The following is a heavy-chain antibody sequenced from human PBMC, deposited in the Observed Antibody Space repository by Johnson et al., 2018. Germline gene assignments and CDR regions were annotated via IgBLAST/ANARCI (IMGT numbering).Heavy chain of an antibody. CDR3: ARDGQQLAPYTMDV. CDR2: IWFDASHE. J-gene: IGHJ6*02. V-gene: IGHV3-33*01. D-gene: IGHD6-13*01. CDR1: GYTFRNHA. Sequence: VQLVESGGGVVQPGGSLRLSCEASGYTFRNHAMHWVRQAPGKGLEWVAQIWFDASHEYYADSVNGRFIISRDNSKNAVFLQMHSLRDLDTAVYYCARDGQQLAPYTMDVWGQGTTVTVSS.